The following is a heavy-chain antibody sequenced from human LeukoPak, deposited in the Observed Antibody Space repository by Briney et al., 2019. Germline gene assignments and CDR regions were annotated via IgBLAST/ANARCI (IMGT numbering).Heavy chain of an antibody. CDR1: GYTFTDYY. D-gene: IGHD2-8*02. J-gene: IGHJ4*02. Sequence: ASMKVSCKASGYTFTDYYMHWVRQAPGQGLEWMGWISAYNGNTNYAQKFQGRVTMTTDTSTSTAYMELKSLRSDDTAVYYCARLVDCYFDYWGQGTLVTVSS. CDR2: ISAYNGNT. CDR3: ARLVDCYFDY. V-gene: IGHV1-18*04.